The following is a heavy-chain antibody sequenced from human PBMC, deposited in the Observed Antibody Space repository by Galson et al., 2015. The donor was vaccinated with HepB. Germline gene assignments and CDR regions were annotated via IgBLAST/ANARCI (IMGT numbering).Heavy chain of an antibody. D-gene: IGHD6-19*01. V-gene: IGHV5-10-1*01. Sequence: QSGAEVKKPGESLRISCKGSGYNFTHYWITWVRQRPGKGLEWMGRIDPSDSYTTYNPSFQGHVTISIDKSFSTAYLQWTSLRASDSGMYYCVRRDPSGWYARLDYWGQGTLVTVSS. CDR1: GYNFTHYW. CDR3: VRRDPSGWYARLDY. J-gene: IGHJ4*02. CDR2: IDPSDSYT.